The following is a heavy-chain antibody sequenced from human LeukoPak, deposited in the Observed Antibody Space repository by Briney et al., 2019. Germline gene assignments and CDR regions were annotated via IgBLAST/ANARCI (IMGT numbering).Heavy chain of an antibody. D-gene: IGHD3-22*01. CDR2: IYWNDDK. J-gene: IGHJ5*02. Sequence: SGPTLVNPTQTLTLTCTFSGFSLSTSGVGVGWIRQPPGKALEWLALIYWNDDKRYSPSLKSRLTITKDTSKNQVVLTMTNMDPVDTATYYCAHRARVTMIVEDWFDPWGQGTLVTVSS. V-gene: IGHV2-5*01. CDR3: AHRARVTMIVEDWFDP. CDR1: GFSLSTSGVG.